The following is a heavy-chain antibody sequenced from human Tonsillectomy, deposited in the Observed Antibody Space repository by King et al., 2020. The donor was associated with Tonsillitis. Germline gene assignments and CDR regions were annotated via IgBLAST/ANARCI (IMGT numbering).Heavy chain of an antibody. CDR3: TRHADSRATTVVSHWFDP. D-gene: IGHD4-23*01. J-gene: IGHJ5*02. CDR2: IRSKANSYAT. Sequence: EVQLVESGGGLVQPGGSLKLSCAASGFTFSGSAMHWVRQASGKGLEWVGRIRSKANSYATAYAASVKGRFTISRDDSKNTAYLQMNSLKTEDTAVYYCTRHADSRATTVVSHWFDPWGQGTLVTVSS. CDR1: GFTFSGSA. V-gene: IGHV3-73*02.